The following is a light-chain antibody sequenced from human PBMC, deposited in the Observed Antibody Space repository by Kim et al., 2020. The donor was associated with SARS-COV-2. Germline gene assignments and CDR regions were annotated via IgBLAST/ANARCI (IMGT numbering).Light chain of an antibody. CDR3: QQYDYWRT. Sequence: SVSPGERVTLSCRANESISTNFAWYQQKPGQAPRLLIYAVSARATDIPARFSGSGSETEVTLTISSVQSEDSAVYYCQQYDYWRTFGQGTKVDIK. CDR1: ESISTN. CDR2: AVS. J-gene: IGKJ1*01. V-gene: IGKV3-15*01.